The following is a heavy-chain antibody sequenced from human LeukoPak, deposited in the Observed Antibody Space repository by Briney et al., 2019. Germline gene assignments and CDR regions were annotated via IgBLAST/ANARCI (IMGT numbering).Heavy chain of an antibody. V-gene: IGHV3-33*08. CDR1: GFTFSTYG. CDR3: ARRAGGYSHPYDY. D-gene: IGHD4-23*01. CDR2: ISYDGSTK. J-gene: IGHJ4*02. Sequence: SGGSLRLSCAASGFTFSTYGMHWVRQAPGKGLEWVAIISYDGSTKYYADSVKGRFTISRDNSKNTLYLQMNSLRAEDTAVYYCARRAGGYSHPYDYWGQGILVTVSS.